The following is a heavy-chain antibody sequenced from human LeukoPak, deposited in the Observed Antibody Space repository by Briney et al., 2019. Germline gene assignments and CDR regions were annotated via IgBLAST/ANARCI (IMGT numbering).Heavy chain of an antibody. J-gene: IGHJ4*02. CDR1: GYTLTNYG. Sequence: ASVKVSCKASGYTLTNYGINWVRQARGQGLEWMGWINPNSGGTYFAQKFEARVTLTRDTSINTAYMEMRGLTSDDTAIYYCAKSQYSFGSGSTRPLFDYWGPGTLVTVSS. D-gene: IGHD3-10*01. CDR2: INPNSGGT. V-gene: IGHV1-2*02. CDR3: AKSQYSFGSGSTRPLFDY.